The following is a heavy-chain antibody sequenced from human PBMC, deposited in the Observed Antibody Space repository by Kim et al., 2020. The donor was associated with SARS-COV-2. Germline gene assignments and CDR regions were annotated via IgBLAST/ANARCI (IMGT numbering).Heavy chain of an antibody. CDR3: ARDWWFDYGDYGGPRTPYDYYGMDV. V-gene: IGHV1-69*04. CDR1: GDTFSSYA. Sequence: SVKDSCKASGDTFSSYAISWVRQAPGQGLEWMGRIISILGITNFAQKFQGRVTITADESTSTAYLEVSRLRSEDTAVYYCARDWWFDYGDYGGPRTPYDYYGMDVWGQGITVTVSS. D-gene: IGHD4-17*01. J-gene: IGHJ6*02. CDR2: IISILGIT.